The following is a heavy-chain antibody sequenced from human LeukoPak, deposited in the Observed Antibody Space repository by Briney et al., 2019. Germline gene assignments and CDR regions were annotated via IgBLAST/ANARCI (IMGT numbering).Heavy chain of an antibody. CDR1: GFTVSSSY. D-gene: IGHD3-22*01. CDR3: ARGIEVGSGYMDV. CDR2: TYSGGST. J-gene: IGHJ6*03. V-gene: IGHV3-66*01. Sequence: GGSLRLSCAASGFTVSSSYMTWVRQAPGKGLEWVSVTYSGGSTYYADSVKGRFTISRDNSKNTLYLQMNSLRAEDTAVYYCARGIEVGSGYMDVWGKGTTVTISS.